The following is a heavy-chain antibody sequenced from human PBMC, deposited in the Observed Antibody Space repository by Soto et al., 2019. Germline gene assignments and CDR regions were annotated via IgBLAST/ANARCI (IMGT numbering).Heavy chain of an antibody. CDR3: ARERSNKAMGHPQAYYYYGMDV. V-gene: IGHV3-7*03. CDR2: IKQDGSEK. D-gene: IGHD5-18*01. CDR1: GFTFSSYW. J-gene: IGHJ6*02. Sequence: GGSLRLSCAASGFTFSSYWMSWVRQAPGKGLEWVANIKQDGSEKYYVDSVKGRFTISRDNAKNSLYLQMNSLRAEDTAVYYCARERSNKAMGHPQAYYYYGMDVWGQGTTVTVSS.